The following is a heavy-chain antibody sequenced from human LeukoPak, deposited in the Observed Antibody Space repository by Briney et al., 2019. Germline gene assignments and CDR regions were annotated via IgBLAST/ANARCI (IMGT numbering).Heavy chain of an antibody. D-gene: IGHD3-10*01. CDR3: ASDYYGSGSYYTLAFDY. J-gene: IGHJ4*02. CDR1: GFTFSSYS. V-gene: IGHV3-21*01. CDR2: ISSSSSYI. Sequence: GGSLRPSCAASGFTFSSYSMNRVRQAPGKGLEWVSTISSSSSYIYYADSVKGRFTISRDNAKNSLYLQMNSLRAEDTAVYYCASDYYGSGSYYTLAFDYWGQGTLVTVSS.